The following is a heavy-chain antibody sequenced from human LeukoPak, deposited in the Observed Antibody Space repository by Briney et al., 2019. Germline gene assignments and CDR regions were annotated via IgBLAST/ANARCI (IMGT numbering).Heavy chain of an antibody. D-gene: IGHD6-19*01. V-gene: IGHV3-9*01. CDR3: AKGSSGWLFFAFDI. Sequence: GGSLRLSCAASGFTFDDYAMHWVRQAPGKGLEWVSGISWNSGSMGYADSVKGRFTISRDNAKNSLYLQMNSLRAEDTALYYCAKGSSGWLFFAFDIWGQGTMVTVSS. CDR1: GFTFDDYA. CDR2: ISWNSGSM. J-gene: IGHJ3*02.